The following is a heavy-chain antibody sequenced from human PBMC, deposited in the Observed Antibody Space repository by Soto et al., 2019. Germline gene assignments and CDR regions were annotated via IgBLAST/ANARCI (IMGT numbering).Heavy chain of an antibody. J-gene: IGHJ4*02. CDR2: IYTSGTT. Sequence: PSETLSLTCTVSGRSMSGYYWSWIRQPAGERLEWIGRIYTSGTTDFNPSLKGRVTMSVDTSKNQFSLKLTSVTASDTAMYYCARQADGIAAAAVDYWGQGTLVTVSS. V-gene: IGHV4-4*07. D-gene: IGHD6-13*01. CDR1: GRSMSGYY. CDR3: ARQADGIAAAAVDY.